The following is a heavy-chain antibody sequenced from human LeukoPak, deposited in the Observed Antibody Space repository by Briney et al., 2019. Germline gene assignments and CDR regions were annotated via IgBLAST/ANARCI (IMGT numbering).Heavy chain of an antibody. CDR3: AGEGDYWHRFDC. CDR2: INPSGGST. V-gene: IGHV1-46*01. D-gene: IGHD4-17*01. J-gene: IGHJ4*02. CDR1: GYTFTRYY. Sequence: ASVKVSCKASGYTFTRYYIHWVRQAPGQGLEWMGIINPSGGSTSYAQKFQGRVTMTRDTSTSTVYMELNSLRSVDTAVYYCAGEGDYWHRFDCWGQGTLVTVSS.